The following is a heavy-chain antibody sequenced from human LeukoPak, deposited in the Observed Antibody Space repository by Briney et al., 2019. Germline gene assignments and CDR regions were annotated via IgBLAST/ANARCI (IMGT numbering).Heavy chain of an antibody. J-gene: IGHJ6*03. CDR1: GDSISSGSYY. CDR2: IYSNGDT. CDR3: ASRHPKQQPYYYYMDI. V-gene: IGHV4-61*02. Sequence: PSETLSLTCTVSGDSISSGSYYWSWIRQPAGKGLEWIGRIYSNGDTKFNPSLKSRVTISLDTSKNQFSLKLSSATAADTAVYYCASRHPKQQPYYYYMDIWGKGTTVTVSS. D-gene: IGHD6-13*01.